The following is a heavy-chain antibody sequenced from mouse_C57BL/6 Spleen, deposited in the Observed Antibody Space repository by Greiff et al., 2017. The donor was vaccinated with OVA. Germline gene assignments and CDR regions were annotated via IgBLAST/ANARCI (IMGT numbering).Heavy chain of an antibody. CDR1: GFTFSSYG. J-gene: IGHJ4*01. CDR3: ARLVLRFYAMDY. V-gene: IGHV5-6*02. Sequence: DVKLVESGGDLVKPGGSLKLSCAASGFTFSSYGMSWVRQTPDKRLEWVATISSGGSYTYYPDSVKGRFTISRDNAKNTLYLQMSSLKSEDTAMYYCARLVLRFYAMDYWGQGTSVTVSS. CDR2: ISSGGSYT. D-gene: IGHD1-1*01.